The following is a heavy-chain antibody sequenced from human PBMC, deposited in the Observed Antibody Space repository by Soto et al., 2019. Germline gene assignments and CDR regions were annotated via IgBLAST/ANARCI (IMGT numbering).Heavy chain of an antibody. Sequence: SETPCPPCAVYGGSLSGYYWVWIRPPPGKGLEWIGSIYYNGDTYYNPSLKSRVTISVDTSKNQFSVKLNSVTAADTAVYYCARHQSIVVVTAARAFDIWGQGTMVTVSS. J-gene: IGHJ3*02. CDR3: ARHQSIVVVTAARAFDI. CDR2: IYYNGDT. CDR1: GGSLSGYY. D-gene: IGHD2-15*01. V-gene: IGHV4-39*01.